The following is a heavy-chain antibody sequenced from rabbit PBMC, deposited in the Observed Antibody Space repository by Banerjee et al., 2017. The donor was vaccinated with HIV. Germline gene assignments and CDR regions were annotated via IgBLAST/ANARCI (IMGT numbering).Heavy chain of an antibody. Sequence: QEQLKETGGGLVQPGGSLTLSCKASGFDFSSYYMNWVRQAPGKGLEWIGIIYAGSNGNTYYASWAKGRFTISKTSSTTVTLQMTSLTAADTATYFCARGTYGYAGYAPNLWGPGTLVTVS. J-gene: IGHJ4*01. D-gene: IGHD6-1*01. CDR2: IYAGSNGNT. V-gene: IGHV1S45*01. CDR1: GFDFSSYYM. CDR3: ARGTYGYAGYAPNL.